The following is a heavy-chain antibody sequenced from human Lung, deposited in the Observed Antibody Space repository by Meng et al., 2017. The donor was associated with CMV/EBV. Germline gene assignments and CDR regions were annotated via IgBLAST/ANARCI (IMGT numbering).Heavy chain of an antibody. D-gene: IGHD2-2*01. CDR2: IYYSGST. Sequence: SETLSLXCTVSGGSISSYYWSWIRQPPGKGLEWIGYIYYSGSTNYNPSLKSRGTISVDTSKNQFSLKLSSVTAADTAVYYCARNSPAAPHYYYYGMDVWGQGTXVTVSS. J-gene: IGHJ6*02. CDR3: ARNSPAAPHYYYYGMDV. CDR1: GGSISSYY. V-gene: IGHV4-59*01.